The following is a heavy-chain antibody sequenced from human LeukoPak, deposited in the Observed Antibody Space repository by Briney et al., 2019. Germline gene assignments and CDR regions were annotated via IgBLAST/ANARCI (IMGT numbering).Heavy chain of an antibody. J-gene: IGHJ6*02. V-gene: IGHV5-51*01. CDR3: ARHQTKGYSYGALDYYYGMDV. Sequence: GESLKISCKGSGYSFPNYWINWVRQMPGKGLEWMGIIYPGDSDTRYSPSFQGQVTISADKSISTAYLQWSSLKASDTAMYYCARHQTKGYSYGALDYYYGMDVWGQGTTVTVSS. D-gene: IGHD5-18*01. CDR2: IYPGDSDT. CDR1: GYSFPNYW.